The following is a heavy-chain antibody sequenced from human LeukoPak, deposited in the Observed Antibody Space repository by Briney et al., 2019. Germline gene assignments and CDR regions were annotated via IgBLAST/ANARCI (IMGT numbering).Heavy chain of an antibody. Sequence: SETLSLTCTVSGDSISSSSYYWGWIRQPPGKGLEWIGNIYYSGSTYYNPPLKSRVTISVDTSKNQFSLKLSSVTAADTAVYYCARHSRWAVVRGVIIGGPYYYYYMDDRGKGTTVTISS. V-gene: IGHV4-39*01. D-gene: IGHD3-10*01. J-gene: IGHJ6*03. CDR2: IYYSGST. CDR1: GDSISSSSYY. CDR3: ARHSRWAVVRGVIIGGPYYYYYMDD.